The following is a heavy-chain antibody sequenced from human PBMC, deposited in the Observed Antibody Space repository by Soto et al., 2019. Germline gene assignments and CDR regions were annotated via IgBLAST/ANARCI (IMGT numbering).Heavy chain of an antibody. CDR1: GFTFSSYA. D-gene: IGHD3-10*01. CDR2: ISYDGSNK. CDR3: ARDRARMTFYYYYGMDV. J-gene: IGHJ6*02. V-gene: IGHV3-30-3*01. Sequence: QVQLVESGGGVVQPGRSLRLSCAASGFTFSSYAMHWVRQAPGKGLEWVAVISYDGSNKYYADSVKGRFTISRDNSKNTLYLQMNSLRAEDRAVYYCARDRARMTFYYYYGMDVWGQGTTVTVSS.